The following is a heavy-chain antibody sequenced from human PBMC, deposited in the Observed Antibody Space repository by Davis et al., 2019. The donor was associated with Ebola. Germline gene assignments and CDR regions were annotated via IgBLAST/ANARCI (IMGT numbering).Heavy chain of an antibody. J-gene: IGHJ3*02. CDR2: ISWNSGSI. V-gene: IGHV3-9*01. CDR3: ARWDSTRDAFDI. CDR1: GFTFDDYA. Sequence: PGGSLRLSCAASGFTFDDYAMHWVRQAPGKGLEWVSGISWNSGSIGYADSVKGRFTISRDNAKNSLYLQMNSLRAEDTAVYYCARWDSTRDAFDIWGQGTMVTVSS. D-gene: IGHD2-2*01.